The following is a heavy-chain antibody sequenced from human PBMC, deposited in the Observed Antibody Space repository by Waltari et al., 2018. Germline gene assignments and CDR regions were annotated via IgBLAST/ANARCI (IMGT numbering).Heavy chain of an antibody. CDR3: ARVTNYYDSSGYYPDAFDI. Sequence: EVQLVESGGGLVKPGGSLRLSCAASGFTFSSYSMNWVRQAPGKGLEWVSSISSISSYIYYADEVKGRFTISRDNAKNSLYLQMNSLRAEYTAVYYCARVTNYYDSSGYYPDAFDIWGQGTMVTVSS. V-gene: IGHV3-21*01. D-gene: IGHD3-22*01. CDR2: ISSISSYI. J-gene: IGHJ3*02. CDR1: GFTFSSYS.